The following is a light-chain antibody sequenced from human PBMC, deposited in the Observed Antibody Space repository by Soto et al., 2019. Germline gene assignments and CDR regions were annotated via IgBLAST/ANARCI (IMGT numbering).Light chain of an antibody. CDR3: QQYNSSSPET. J-gene: IGKJ1*01. CDR2: KAS. Sequence: IQMTQSPSTLSASVGDRVTITCRASQSISSWLAWYQQKPGKAPKLLIYKASSLESGVPSRFSGSGSGTEFTLTISSLQPDDFATYYCQQYNSSSPETFGQGTKVEIK. CDR1: QSISSW. V-gene: IGKV1-5*03.